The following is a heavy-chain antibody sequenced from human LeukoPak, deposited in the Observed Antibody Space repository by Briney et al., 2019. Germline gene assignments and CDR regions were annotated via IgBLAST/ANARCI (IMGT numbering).Heavy chain of an antibody. CDR2: IYNSGSP. CDR1: GGSISRGGYY. D-gene: IGHD3-22*01. J-gene: IGHJ4*02. V-gene: IGHV4-31*03. Sequence: SETLSLTCTVSGGSISRGGYYWSWIRQHPGKGLEWIGYIYNSGSPYYNPSLKSRVTISVDTSRNQFSLQLSSVTAADTAMYYCARAFYYDSSGYYREWGQGTLVTVSS. CDR3: ARAFYYDSSGYYRE.